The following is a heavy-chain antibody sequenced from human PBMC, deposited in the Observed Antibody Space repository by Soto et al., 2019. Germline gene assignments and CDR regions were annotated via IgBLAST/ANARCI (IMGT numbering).Heavy chain of an antibody. D-gene: IGHD6-6*01. CDR1: GFTFSSYG. CDR2: ISYDGSNK. Sequence: QVQLVESGGGVVQPGRSLRLSCAASGFTFSSYGMHWVRQAPGKGLEWVAVISYDGSNKYYADSVKGRFTISRDNSKNTLYLQMNSLRAEDTAVYYCASPIAARPNYYYYYGIDVWGQGTTVTVSS. CDR3: ASPIAARPNYYYYYGIDV. J-gene: IGHJ6*02. V-gene: IGHV3-30*03.